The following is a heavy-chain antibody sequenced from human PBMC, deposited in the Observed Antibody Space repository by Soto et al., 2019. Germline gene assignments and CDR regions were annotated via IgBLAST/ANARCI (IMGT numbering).Heavy chain of an antibody. J-gene: IGHJ6*02. V-gene: IGHV1-2*02. D-gene: IGHD1-1*01. Sequence: QVQLVQSGAEVKKPGASVKVSCKASGYTFTGYYMHWVRQAPGQGLEWLGWINPNRGGTNFAQKFQGRVTMTRDTSISTAYMELSRLRSDDTAVYYCARGTLRWYYGMDVWGQGTTVTVSS. CDR3: ARGTLRWYYGMDV. CDR1: GYTFTGYY. CDR2: INPNRGGT.